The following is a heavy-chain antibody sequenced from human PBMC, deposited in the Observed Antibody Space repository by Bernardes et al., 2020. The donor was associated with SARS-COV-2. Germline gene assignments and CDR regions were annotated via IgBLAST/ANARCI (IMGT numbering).Heavy chain of an antibody. CDR1: GFTFSSYG. J-gene: IGHJ6*02. CDR3: AKSLLYYDILTGSYYYYGMDV. D-gene: IGHD3-9*01. Sequence: GGSLRLSCAASGFTFSSYGMHWVRQAPGKGLEWVAVISYDGSNKSYADSVKGRFTISRDNSKNTLYLQMNSLRAEDTAVYYCAKSLLYYDILTGSYYYYGMDVWGQGTTVTVSS. V-gene: IGHV3-30*18. CDR2: ISYDGSNK.